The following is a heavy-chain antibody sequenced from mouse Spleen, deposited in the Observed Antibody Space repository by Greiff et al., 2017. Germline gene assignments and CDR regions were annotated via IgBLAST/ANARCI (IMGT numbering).Heavy chain of an antibody. CDR2: INPNNGGT. CDR3: ARFGSSGYVDYYAMDY. CDR1: GYTFTDYN. J-gene: IGHJ4*01. V-gene: IGHV1-18*01. D-gene: IGHD3-1*01. Sequence: EVQLQQSGPELVKPGASVKIPCKASGYTFTDYNMDWVKQSHGKSLEWIGDINPNNGGTIYNQKFKGKATLTVDKSSSTAYMELRSLTSEDTAVYYCARFGSSGYVDYYAMDYWGQGTSVTVSS.